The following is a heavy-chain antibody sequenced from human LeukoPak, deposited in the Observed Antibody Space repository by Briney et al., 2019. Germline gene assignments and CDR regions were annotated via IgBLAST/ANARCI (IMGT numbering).Heavy chain of an antibody. D-gene: IGHD3-10*01. V-gene: IGHV4-31*03. CDR3: ARLPTMARLLWFGELPSYGGGLFDY. Sequence: SQTLSLTCTVSGGSISSGGYYWSWIRQHPGKGLEWIGYIYYSGSTYYNPSLKSRVTISVDTYKNQFSLKLSSVTAADTAVYYCARLPTMARLLWFGELPSYGGGLFDYWGQGTLVTVSS. CDR1: GGSISSGGYY. CDR2: IYYSGST. J-gene: IGHJ4*02.